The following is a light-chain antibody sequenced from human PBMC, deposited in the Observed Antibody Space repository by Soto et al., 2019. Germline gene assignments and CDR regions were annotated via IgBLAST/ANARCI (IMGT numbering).Light chain of an antibody. CDR1: SSNIGAGYD. CDR3: QSYDSRLSGFV. V-gene: IGLV1-40*01. J-gene: IGLJ1*01. CDR2: GNS. Sequence: QSALTQPPSVSGAPGQRVTISCTGSSSNIGAGYDVHWYQQLPGTAPKLLIYGNSNRPSGVPDRFSGSKSGTSASLAITGLQAEDEAGYYCQSYDSRLSGFVFGSGTKVTVL.